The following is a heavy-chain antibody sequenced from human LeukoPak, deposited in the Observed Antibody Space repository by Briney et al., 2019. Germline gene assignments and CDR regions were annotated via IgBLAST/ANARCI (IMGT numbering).Heavy chain of an antibody. CDR2: ISAYNGNT. J-gene: IGHJ4*02. CDR3: ARDDYGGNSGLFDY. V-gene: IGHV1-18*01. D-gene: IGHD4-23*01. CDR1: GYTFTSYG. Sequence: GASVKVSCKASGYTFTSYGISWVRQAPGQGLEWMGWISAYNGNTKYAQNLQARVTMTTDTSTSTAYIDLRSLRSDDTAVYYCARDDYGGNSGLFDYWGQGTLLTVSS.